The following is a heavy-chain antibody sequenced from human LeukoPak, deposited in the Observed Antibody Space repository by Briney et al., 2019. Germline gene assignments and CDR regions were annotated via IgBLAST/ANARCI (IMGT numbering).Heavy chain of an antibody. Sequence: PSETLSLTCAVYSGSFSGYYWSWIRQPPGKGLEWIGEINHSGSTNYNPSLKSRVTMSVDTSKNQFSLKLSSVTAADTAVYYCARDIESMPGDALPLYYYYMDVWGKGTTVTISS. CDR2: INHSGST. V-gene: IGHV4-34*01. J-gene: IGHJ6*03. D-gene: IGHD4-17*01. CDR3: ARDIESMPGDALPLYYYYMDV. CDR1: SGSFSGYY.